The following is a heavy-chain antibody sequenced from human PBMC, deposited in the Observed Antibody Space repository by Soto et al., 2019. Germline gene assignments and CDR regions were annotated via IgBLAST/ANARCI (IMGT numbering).Heavy chain of an antibody. CDR3: ARDGGSSGWSSGSFFDC. V-gene: IGHV3-11*06. CDR2: ISSSISYT. CDR1: GFTFSDYY. J-gene: IGHJ4*02. Sequence: PGGSLRLSCAASGFTFSDYYMSWIRQAPGKGREGVSYISSSISYTNYADSVKGRFTISRDNANNSLYLQMNSLRAEDTTVYYCARDGGSSGWSSGSFFDCWGQGTLVIASS. D-gene: IGHD6-19*01.